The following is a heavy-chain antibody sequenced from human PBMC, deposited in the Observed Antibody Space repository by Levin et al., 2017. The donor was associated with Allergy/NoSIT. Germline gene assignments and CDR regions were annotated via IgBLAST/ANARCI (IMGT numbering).Heavy chain of an antibody. Sequence: GSLRLSCATSGFTFSTYWMNWVRQAPGKGLVWVSLINPDGSTTTYADSVKGRFTISRDNAKNTVYLQMNSLRAEDTAVYYCARDLAGSPDYWGQGTLVTVSS. CDR2: INPDGSTT. V-gene: IGHV3-74*01. J-gene: IGHJ4*02. CDR3: ARDLAGSPDY. CDR1: GFTFSTYW. D-gene: IGHD1-26*01.